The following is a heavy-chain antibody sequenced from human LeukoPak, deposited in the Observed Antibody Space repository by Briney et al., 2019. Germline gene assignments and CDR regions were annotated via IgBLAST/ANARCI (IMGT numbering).Heavy chain of an antibody. Sequence: GGSLRLSCAASGFTFSTYAMSWVRLAPGKGLEWVSASSGGGGSTYYAYYADSVKGRFTISRDNSKNTLYLQMNSLRAEDTAVYYCAKVGISGYDHFDYWGQGTLVTVSS. CDR3: AKVGISGYDHFDY. D-gene: IGHD5-12*01. CDR2: SSGGGGSTYYA. J-gene: IGHJ4*02. CDR1: GFTFSTYA. V-gene: IGHV3-23*01.